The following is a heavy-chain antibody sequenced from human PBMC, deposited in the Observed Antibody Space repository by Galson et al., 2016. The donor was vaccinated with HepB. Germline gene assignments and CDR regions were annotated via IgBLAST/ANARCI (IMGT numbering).Heavy chain of an antibody. V-gene: IGHV3-21*01. CDR3: ARVVTPMAAANRGFGS. J-gene: IGHJ6*02. CDR1: GFTFNMYT. CDR2: ITPGSTYT. D-gene: IGHD6-13*01. Sequence: SLRLSCAASGFTFNMYTMTWVRQAPGKGLEWVSSITPGSTYTHFADSVKGRFTISRDDAENSLYLHMNSLRAEDTALYYCARVVTPMAAANRGFGSWGQGTTVTVSS.